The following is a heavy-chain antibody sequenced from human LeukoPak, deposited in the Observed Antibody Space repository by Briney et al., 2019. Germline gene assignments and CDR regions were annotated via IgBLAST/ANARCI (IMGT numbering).Heavy chain of an antibody. CDR1: GYTFTSYA. V-gene: IGHV1-3*01. CDR2: INAGNGNT. Sequence: GASVKVSCKASGYTFTSYAMHWVRQAPGQRLEWMGWINAGNGNTKYSQKFQGRVTITRDTSASTAYMELSSLRSEDTAVYYCARDLSSSYYYYGMDVWGQGATVTVSS. J-gene: IGHJ6*02. CDR3: ARDLSSSYYYYGMDV. D-gene: IGHD6-13*01.